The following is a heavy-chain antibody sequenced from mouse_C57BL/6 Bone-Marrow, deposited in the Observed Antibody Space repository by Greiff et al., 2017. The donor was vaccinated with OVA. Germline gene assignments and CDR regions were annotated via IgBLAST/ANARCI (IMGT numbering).Heavy chain of an antibody. J-gene: IGHJ2*01. CDR3: ARWDGPHFDY. V-gene: IGHV1-7*01. CDR2: INPSSGYT. Sequence: VKVVESGAELAKPGASVKLSCKASGYTFTSYWMHWVKQRPGQGLEWIGYINPSSGYTKYNQKFKDKATLTADKSSRTAYMQLSSLTYEDSAVYYCARWDGPHFDYWGQGTTLTVSS. D-gene: IGHD2-3*01. CDR1: GYTFTSYW.